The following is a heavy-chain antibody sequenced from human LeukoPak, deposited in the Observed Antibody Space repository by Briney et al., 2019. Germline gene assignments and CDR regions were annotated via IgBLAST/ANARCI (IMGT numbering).Heavy chain of an antibody. CDR2: IYSGGST. J-gene: IGHJ3*02. CDR1: GFTFSNFW. V-gene: IGHV3-53*01. Sequence: GGSLRLSCTASGFTFSNFWMGWVRQAPGKGLEWVSVIYSGGSTYYADSVKGRFTISRDNSKNTLYLQMNSLRAEDTAVYYCARDQGATGAFDIWGQGTMVTVSS. D-gene: IGHD5-12*01. CDR3: ARDQGATGAFDI.